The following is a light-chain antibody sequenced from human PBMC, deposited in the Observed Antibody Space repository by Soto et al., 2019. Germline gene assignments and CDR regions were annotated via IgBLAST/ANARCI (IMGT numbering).Light chain of an antibody. J-gene: IGLJ1*01. CDR2: EVN. CDR1: SSDVGYHNY. CDR3: SSCTNSSTLLYV. Sequence: QSVLTQPASVSGSPGQSITISCTGNSSDVGYHNYVSWYRQHPGKAPRLMIYEVNNRPSGVSNRFSGSKSGNTASLTISGLQAEDEADYYCSSCTNSSTLLYVFGTGTKVTVL. V-gene: IGLV2-14*01.